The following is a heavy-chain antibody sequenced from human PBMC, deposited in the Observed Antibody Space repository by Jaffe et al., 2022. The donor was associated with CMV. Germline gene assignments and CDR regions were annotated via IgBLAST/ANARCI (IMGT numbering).Heavy chain of an antibody. CDR3: ESIVEARPN. J-gene: IGHJ4*02. CDR1: GFTFSNYW. CDR2: ISSDGSIT. Sequence: EVQLVETGGGLVQPGGSLRLSCAASGFTFSNYWMHWVRQAPGKGLVWVSRISSDGSITSYADSVKGRFTISRDNAKNTLYLQMNSLRAEDTAVYYCESIVEARPNWGQGTLVTVSS. D-gene: IGHD2-15*01. V-gene: IGHV3-74*01.